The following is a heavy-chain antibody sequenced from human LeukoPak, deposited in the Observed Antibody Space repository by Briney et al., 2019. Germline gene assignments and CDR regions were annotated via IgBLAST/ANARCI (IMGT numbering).Heavy chain of an antibody. D-gene: IGHD3-10*01. J-gene: IGHJ5*02. CDR3: ARNGVPRYYYGSGGRGRWFDP. CDR1: GGSISSSSYY. V-gene: IGHV4-39*01. CDR2: IYFSGST. Sequence: SETLSLTCTVSGGSISSSSYYWGWIRQPPGKDLEWIGSIYFSGSTYYNPSLKSRVTISVDTSKNQFSLKLSSVTAADTAVYYCARNGVPRYYYGSGGRGRWFDPWGQGTLVTVSS.